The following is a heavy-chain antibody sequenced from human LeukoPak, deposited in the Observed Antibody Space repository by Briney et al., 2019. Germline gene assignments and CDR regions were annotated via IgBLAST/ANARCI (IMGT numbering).Heavy chain of an antibody. Sequence: GGSLRLSCAASGFTFSSYAMSWVRQAPGKGLEWVSAISGSGGSTYYADSVKGRLTISRDNSKNTLYLQMNSLRAEDTAVYYCARQQLAGWFDPWGQGTLVTVSS. D-gene: IGHD6-13*01. J-gene: IGHJ5*02. CDR1: GFTFSSYA. CDR2: ISGSGGST. CDR3: ARQQLAGWFDP. V-gene: IGHV3-23*01.